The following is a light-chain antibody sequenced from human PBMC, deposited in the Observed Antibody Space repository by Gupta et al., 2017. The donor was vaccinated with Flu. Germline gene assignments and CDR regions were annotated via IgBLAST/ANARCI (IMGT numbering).Light chain of an antibody. J-gene: IGLJ2*01. Sequence: CWYHQKPGQSPVLVIYQDSKRPSGIPVRFSGSNSGDTATLTISGTQAMDEADYYCQAWDANTHVIIGGGTKLTVL. CDR2: QDS. V-gene: IGLV3-1*01. CDR3: QAWDANTHVI.